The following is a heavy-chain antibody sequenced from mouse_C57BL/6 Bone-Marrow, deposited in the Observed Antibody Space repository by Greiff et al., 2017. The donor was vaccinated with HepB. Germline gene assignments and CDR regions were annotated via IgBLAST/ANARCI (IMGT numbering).Heavy chain of an antibody. CDR2: INSDGGST. CDR3: ARRAYYSNPYYFDY. J-gene: IGHJ2*01. D-gene: IGHD2-5*01. Sequence: VQLQQSGGGLVQPGESLKLSCESNEYEFPSHDMSWVRKTPEKRLELVAAINSDGGSTYYPDTMERRFIISRDNTKKTLYLQMSSLRSEDTALYYCARRAYYSNPYYFDYWGQGTTLTVSS. V-gene: IGHV5-2*01. CDR1: EYEFPSHD.